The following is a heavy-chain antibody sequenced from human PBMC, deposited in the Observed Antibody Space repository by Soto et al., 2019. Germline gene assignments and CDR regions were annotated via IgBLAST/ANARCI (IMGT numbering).Heavy chain of an antibody. Sequence: QITLKESGPTLVKPTQTLTLTCTFSGFSLSTSGLGVGWIRQPPGKALEWLAMIYWDDDKRYSPSLKSRLNITKHPPRNRLVLTLTNMDPVDTATYYCGHSKGLAATGPDRKTVLHYWGQGTLVTVSS. V-gene: IGHV2-5*02. CDR3: GHSKGLAATGPDRKTVLHY. D-gene: IGHD6-25*01. CDR1: GFSLSTSGLG. J-gene: IGHJ4*02. CDR2: IYWDDDK.